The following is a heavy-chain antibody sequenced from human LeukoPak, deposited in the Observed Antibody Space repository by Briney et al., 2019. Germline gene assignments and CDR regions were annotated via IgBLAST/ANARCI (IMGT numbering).Heavy chain of an antibody. V-gene: IGHV4-4*02. CDR3: ARGRIVYYDSSGHSSNAFDI. Sequence: SGTLSLTCAVSGGSLGSSNWWSWVRQPPGKGLEWIGSIYYSGSTYYNPSLKSRVTISVDTSKNQFSLKLSSVTAADTAVYYCARGRIVYYDSSGHSSNAFDIWGQGTMVTVSS. J-gene: IGHJ3*02. D-gene: IGHD3-22*01. CDR1: GGSLGSSNW. CDR2: IYYSGST.